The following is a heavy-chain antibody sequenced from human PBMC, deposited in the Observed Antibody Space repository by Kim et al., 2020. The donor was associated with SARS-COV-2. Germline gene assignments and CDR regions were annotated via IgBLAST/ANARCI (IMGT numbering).Heavy chain of an antibody. D-gene: IGHD3-16*02. CDR3: ARSSLLDFDY. V-gene: IGHV1-2*02. CDR2: GGT. Sequence: GGTNDAQKFQGRVTMTRDTSISPVDLELTSLRSDDTAVYYCARSSLLDFDYWGQGTLVTVSS. J-gene: IGHJ4*02.